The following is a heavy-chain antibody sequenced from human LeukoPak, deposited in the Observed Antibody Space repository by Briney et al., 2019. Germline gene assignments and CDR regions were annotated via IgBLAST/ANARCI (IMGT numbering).Heavy chain of an antibody. Sequence: PGGSPRLSCAASGFTFSSYSMNWVRQAPGKGLEWVSSISSSSNYIYYADSVKGRFTISKDNAKNSLYLQMNSLRAEDTAVYYCARPPTAMAYYYYYYMDVWGKGTTVTVSS. CDR2: ISSSSNYI. CDR3: ARPPTAMAYYYYYYMDV. D-gene: IGHD5-18*01. CDR1: GFTFSSYS. J-gene: IGHJ6*03. V-gene: IGHV3-21*01.